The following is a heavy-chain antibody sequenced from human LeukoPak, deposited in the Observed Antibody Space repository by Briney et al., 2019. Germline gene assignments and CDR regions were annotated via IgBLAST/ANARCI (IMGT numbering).Heavy chain of an antibody. V-gene: IGHV1-69*01. Sequence: ASVKVSCKASGGTFSSYAISWVRQAPGQGLEWMGGIIPIFGTANYAQKFQGRVTITADESTSTAYMKLSSLRSEDTAVYYCARVGVVVVAATPAHYGMDVWGQGTTVTVSS. CDR1: GGTFSSYA. D-gene: IGHD2-15*01. CDR3: ARVGVVVVAATPAHYGMDV. CDR2: IIPIFGTA. J-gene: IGHJ6*02.